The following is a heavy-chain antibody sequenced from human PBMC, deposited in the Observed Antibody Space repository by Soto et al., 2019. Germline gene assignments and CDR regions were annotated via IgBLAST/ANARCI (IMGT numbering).Heavy chain of an antibody. CDR1: GGSISSHDYF. CDR3: ARRWGSAADY. V-gene: IGHV4-61*08. J-gene: IGHJ4*02. Sequence: SQTLSLTCTVSGGSISSHDYFWSWIRHPPGKGLEWIGYIYYSGSTNYNPSLKSRVTISVDTSKNQFSLKLSSVTAADTAVYYCARRWGSAADYWGQGTLVTVSS. D-gene: IGHD2-15*01. CDR2: IYYSGST.